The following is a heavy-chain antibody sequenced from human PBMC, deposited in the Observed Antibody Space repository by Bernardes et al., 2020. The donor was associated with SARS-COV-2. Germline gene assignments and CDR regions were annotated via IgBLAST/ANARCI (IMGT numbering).Heavy chain of an antibody. D-gene: IGHD3-10*01. V-gene: IGHV4-34*01. CDR3: ARGGGITMVRGVISPDPPLSRWFDP. CDR1: GGSFSGYY. Sequence: SETLSLTCAVYGGSFSGYYWSWIRQPPGKGLEWIGEINHSGSTNYNPSLKSRVTISVDTSKNQFSLKLSSVTAADTAVYYCARGGGITMVRGVISPDPPLSRWFDPWGQGTLVTVSS. CDR2: INHSGST. J-gene: IGHJ5*02.